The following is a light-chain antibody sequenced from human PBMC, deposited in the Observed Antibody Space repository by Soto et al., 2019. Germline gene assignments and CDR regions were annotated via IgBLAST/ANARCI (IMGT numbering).Light chain of an antibody. CDR2: GAS. Sequence: EIVMTQSPATLSVSPGERVTLSCRASQSVSSYLAWYQHKPGQPPRLLIYGASTRATGIPARFSGSGSGTDFTLTISSLQSEDSAVYCCQQCSDWPLFTFGRETRLEIK. CDR1: QSVSSY. J-gene: IGKJ5*01. V-gene: IGKV3-15*01. CDR3: QQCSDWPLFT.